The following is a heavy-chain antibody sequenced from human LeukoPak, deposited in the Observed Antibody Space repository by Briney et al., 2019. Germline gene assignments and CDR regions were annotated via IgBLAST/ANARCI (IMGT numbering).Heavy chain of an antibody. CDR2: ISYDGSNK. Sequence: GRSLRLSCAASGFTFSSYGMHWVRQAPGKGLEWVAVISYDGSNKYYADSVKGRFTISRDNSKNTLYLQMNSLRAEDTAVYYCAREIGRHYFDYWGQGTLVTVSS. CDR1: GFTFSSYG. J-gene: IGHJ4*02. D-gene: IGHD3-10*01. CDR3: AREIGRHYFDY. V-gene: IGHV3-30*03.